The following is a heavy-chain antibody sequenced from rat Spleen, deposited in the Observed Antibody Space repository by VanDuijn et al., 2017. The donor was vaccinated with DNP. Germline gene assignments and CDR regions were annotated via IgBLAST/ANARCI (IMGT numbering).Heavy chain of an antibody. Sequence: EVQLVESGGGLVQPGRSLKVSCAASGFTFSDYNMAWVRQAPKKGLEWVATITYDGSKTYYRDSVKGRFTISRDNAKSTLYLQMDSLRSEDTATYYCITFEVRNAWGQGTSVTVSS. V-gene: IGHV5S10*01. CDR2: ITYDGSKT. J-gene: IGHJ4*01. CDR3: ITFEVRNA. D-gene: IGHD1-1*01. CDR1: GFTFSDYN.